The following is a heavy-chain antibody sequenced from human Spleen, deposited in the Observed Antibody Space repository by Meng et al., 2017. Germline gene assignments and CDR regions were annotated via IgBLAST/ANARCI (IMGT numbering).Heavy chain of an antibody. J-gene: IGHJ3*02. D-gene: IGHD3-22*01. CDR3: SKESYYDSSGYFQGAAFDI. CDR1: GFTFSGYS. CDR2: ISSSSSYI. Sequence: GESLKTSCAASGFTFSGYSMNWVRQAPGKGLEWVSYISSSSSYIYHAGSVKGRFTISRDNAKNSLYLQMNSLRVEDTAVYYCSKESYYDSSGYFQGAAFDIWGQGTMVTVSS. V-gene: IGHV3-21*01.